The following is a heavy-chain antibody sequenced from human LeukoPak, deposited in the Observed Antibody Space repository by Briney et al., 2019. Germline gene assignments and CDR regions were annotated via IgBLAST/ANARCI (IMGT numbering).Heavy chain of an antibody. Sequence: PSGTLSLTCAVSGGSISSSNWWSWVRQPPGKGLEWIGEIHHSGSTNYNPSLKSRVTISVDKSKNQFSLKLSSVTAADTAVYYCVRDNSPAAGFDYWGQGTLVTVSS. CDR3: VRDNSPAAGFDY. V-gene: IGHV4-4*02. CDR1: GGSISSSNW. CDR2: IHHSGST. J-gene: IGHJ4*02. D-gene: IGHD6-13*01.